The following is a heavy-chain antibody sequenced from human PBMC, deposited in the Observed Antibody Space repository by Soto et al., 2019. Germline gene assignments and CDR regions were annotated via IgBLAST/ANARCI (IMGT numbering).Heavy chain of an antibody. Sequence: QLQLQESGPGVVKPSETLSLTCTVTGGSISSSSYHWGWIRQPPGKGLEWIGSIYYSGTTYYNPSLKSRVTISVDTSKNQFSLKLRSVTAADTAMYYCARVDTVMVDFDYWGQGTLVTVSS. CDR2: IYYSGTT. J-gene: IGHJ4*02. V-gene: IGHV4-39*01. D-gene: IGHD5-18*01. CDR3: ARVDTVMVDFDY. CDR1: GGSISSSSYH.